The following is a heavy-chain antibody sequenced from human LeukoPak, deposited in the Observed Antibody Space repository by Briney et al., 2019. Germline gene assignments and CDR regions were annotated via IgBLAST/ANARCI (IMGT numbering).Heavy chain of an antibody. D-gene: IGHD6-6*01. V-gene: IGHV1-69*13. CDR3: AREGLYSSSSGLGYDY. Sequence: SVKVSCKAYGGTFSSYAISWVRQAPGQGLEWMGGIIPIFGTANYAQKFQGRVTITADESTSTAYMELSSLRSEDTAVYYCAREGLYSSSSGLGYDYWGQGTLVTVSS. CDR1: GGTFSSYA. CDR2: IIPIFGTA. J-gene: IGHJ4*02.